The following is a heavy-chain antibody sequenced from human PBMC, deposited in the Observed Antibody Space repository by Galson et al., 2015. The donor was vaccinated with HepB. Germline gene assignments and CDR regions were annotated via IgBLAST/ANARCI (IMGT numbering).Heavy chain of an antibody. CDR3: ARGYCSDIRCPGSDALDI. CDR2: IGTAGDP. CDR1: GFTFSNYD. J-gene: IGHJ3*02. V-gene: IGHV3-13*05. D-gene: IGHD2-15*01. Sequence: SLRLSCAASGFTFSNYDIHWVRQGTGKGLEWVSAIGTAGDPYYPGSVKGRFTISRENAKNSVYLQMNSLRAGDTAVYYCARGYCSDIRCPGSDALDIWGQGTMVTVS.